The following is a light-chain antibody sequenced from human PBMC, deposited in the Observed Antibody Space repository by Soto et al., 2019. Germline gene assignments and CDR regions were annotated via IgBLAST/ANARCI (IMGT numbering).Light chain of an antibody. Sequence: DIQMTQSPSSLSASVGDRVTITCRASQSISRYLNWYQQKLGKAPKLLIYAASNLQSGVPSRFSGSASGTDFTLTISSLQPEDVATYYCQQSYSTPRTFGQGTKVEIK. CDR3: QQSYSTPRT. V-gene: IGKV1-39*01. CDR1: QSISRY. J-gene: IGKJ1*01. CDR2: AAS.